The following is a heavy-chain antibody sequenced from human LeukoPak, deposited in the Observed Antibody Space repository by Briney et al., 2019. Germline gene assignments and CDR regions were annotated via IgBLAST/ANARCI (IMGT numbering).Heavy chain of an antibody. CDR3: ARDPLAAVDAFDI. D-gene: IGHD6-13*01. Sequence: ASVKVSCKASGYTFTSYGISWVRQAPGQGLEWMGWINPSSGDTDYAQRFQGRVTMTRDTSISTAYMELNRLRSDDTAVYFCARDPLAAVDAFDIWGRGTMVTVSS. V-gene: IGHV1-2*02. J-gene: IGHJ3*02. CDR2: INPSSGDT. CDR1: GYTFTSYG.